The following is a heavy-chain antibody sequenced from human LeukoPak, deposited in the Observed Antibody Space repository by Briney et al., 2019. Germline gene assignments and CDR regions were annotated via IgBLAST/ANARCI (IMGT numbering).Heavy chain of an antibody. CDR2: ISRNGVAT. V-gene: IGHV3-43*01. Sequence: GGSLRLSCEASGLSIADYTMHWVRQVPGKGLEWVSLISRNGVATKYADSVRGRFIVSRDNSKNSLYLQMNSLRAEDTALYYCAKGTSSWHEFDYWGQGTLVTVSS. CDR1: GLSIADYT. J-gene: IGHJ4*02. D-gene: IGHD6-13*01. CDR3: AKGTSSWHEFDY.